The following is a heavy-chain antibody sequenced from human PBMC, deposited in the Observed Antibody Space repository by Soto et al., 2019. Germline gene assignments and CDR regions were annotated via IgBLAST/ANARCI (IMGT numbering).Heavy chain of an antibody. CDR2: IYYSGST. CDR1: GGSISSYY. J-gene: IGHJ4*02. CDR3: ARSVVPAAMFDY. V-gene: IGHV4-59*01. Sequence: SETLSLTCTVSGGSISSYYWSWIRQPPGKGLEWTGYIYYSGSTNYNPSLKSRVTISVDTSKNQFSLKLSSVTAADTAVYYCARSVVPAAMFDYWGQGTLVTVSS. D-gene: IGHD2-2*01.